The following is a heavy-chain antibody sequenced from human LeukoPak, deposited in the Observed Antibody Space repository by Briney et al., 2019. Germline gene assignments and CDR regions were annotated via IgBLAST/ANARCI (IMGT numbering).Heavy chain of an antibody. D-gene: IGHD1-26*01. V-gene: IGHV4-39*07. Sequence: SETLSLTCTVSGGSISSSNYYWSWIRQPPGKGLEWIGEINHSGSTNYNPSLKSRVTISVDTSKNQFSLKLSSVTAADTAVYYCARLARSGSPRFDYWGQGTLVTVSS. CDR2: INHSGST. CDR1: GGSISSSNYY. CDR3: ARLARSGSPRFDY. J-gene: IGHJ4*02.